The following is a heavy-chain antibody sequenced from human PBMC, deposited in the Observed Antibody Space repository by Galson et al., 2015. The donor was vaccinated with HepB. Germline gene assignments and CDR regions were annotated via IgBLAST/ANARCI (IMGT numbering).Heavy chain of an antibody. CDR2: ISWNSGSI. D-gene: IGHD2-21*01. CDR3: AKFSGCGQFLPMDV. J-gene: IGHJ4*03. V-gene: IGHV3-9*01. Sequence: SLRLSCAASGFTFDDYAMHWVRQAPGKGLEWVSGISWNSGSIDYADSVKGRFTISRDNAKNSVYLQMNSLRAEDTALYYCAKFSGCGQFLPMDVWGQGTLVTVSS. CDR1: GFTFDDYA.